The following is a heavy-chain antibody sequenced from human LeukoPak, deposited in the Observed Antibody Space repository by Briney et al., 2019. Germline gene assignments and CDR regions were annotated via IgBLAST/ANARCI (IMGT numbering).Heavy chain of an antibody. CDR3: ARDLQVWAYCGGDPCYGMDV. CDR2: ISSSSSYI. D-gene: IGHD2-21*02. J-gene: IGHJ6*02. Sequence: GGALRLSCAASGFTFSSYSMNWVRQAPGKGLEWVSSISSSSSYIYYADSVKGRFTISRDNAKNSLYLQMNSLRAEDTAVYYCARDLQVWAYCGGDPCYGMDVWGQGTTVTVSS. CDR1: GFTFSSYS. V-gene: IGHV3-21*01.